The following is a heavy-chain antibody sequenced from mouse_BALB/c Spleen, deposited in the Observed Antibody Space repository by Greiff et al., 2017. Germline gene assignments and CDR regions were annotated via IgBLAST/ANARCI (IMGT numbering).Heavy chain of an antibody. CDR3: ARNYGSSAAWFAY. D-gene: IGHD1-1*01. J-gene: IGHJ3*01. CDR1: GYSFTGYY. Sequence: EVQLQESGPELVKPGASVKISCKASGYSFTGYYMHWVKQSHVKSLEWIGRINPYNGATSYNQNFKDKASLTVDKSSSTAYMELHSLTSEDSAVYYCARNYGSSAAWFAYWGQGTLVTVSA. V-gene: IGHV1-31*01. CDR2: INPYNGAT.